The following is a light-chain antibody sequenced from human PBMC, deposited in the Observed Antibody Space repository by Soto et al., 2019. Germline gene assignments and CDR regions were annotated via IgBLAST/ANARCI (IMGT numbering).Light chain of an antibody. J-gene: IGKJ2*01. CDR3: QQSYGTPMFT. V-gene: IGKV1-39*01. CDR1: QGIGTY. CDR2: AAS. Sequence: DLQMTQSPSSLSASVGDRVTITCRASQGIGTYLNWYQQKPGKVPKLLIYAASTLQSGVPTRFTGSASGTDFTLTISSLQPEDSATYYCQQSYGTPMFTFGQGTKLEI.